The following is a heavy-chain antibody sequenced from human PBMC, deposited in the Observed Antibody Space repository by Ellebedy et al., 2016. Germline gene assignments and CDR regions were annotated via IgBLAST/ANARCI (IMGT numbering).Heavy chain of an antibody. J-gene: IGHJ4*02. V-gene: IGHV3-23*01. D-gene: IGHD5-18*01. CDR2: ISGSGGST. CDR1: GFTFSSYA. CDR3: AKDKGRIQLWSCDY. Sequence: GGSLRLXXAASGFTFSSYAMSWVRQAPGKGLEWVSAISGSGGSTYYADSVKGRFTISRDNSKNTLYLQMNSLRAEDTAVYYCAKDKGRIQLWSCDYWGQGTLVTVSS.